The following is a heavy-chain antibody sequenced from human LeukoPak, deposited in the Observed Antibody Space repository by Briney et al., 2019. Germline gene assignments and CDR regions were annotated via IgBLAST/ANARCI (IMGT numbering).Heavy chain of an antibody. CDR2: IYYSGST. D-gene: IGHD2-8*01. CDR1: GGSISSSSYY. Sequence: PSETLSLTCTVSGGSISSSSYYWGWIRQPPGKGLEWIGSIYYSGSTYYNPSLKSRVTISVDTSKNQFSLKLSSVTAEDTAVYYCARHTHCTNGVCLDYWGQGTLVTVSS. J-gene: IGHJ4*02. V-gene: IGHV4-39*01. CDR3: ARHTHCTNGVCLDY.